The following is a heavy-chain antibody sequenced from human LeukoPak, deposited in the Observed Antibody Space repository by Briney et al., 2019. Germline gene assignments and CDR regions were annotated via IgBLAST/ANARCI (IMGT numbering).Heavy chain of an antibody. J-gene: IGHJ4*02. V-gene: IGHV3-33*01. D-gene: IGHD3-10*01. CDR2: IWYDGSNK. Sequence: GRSLRLSCAASGFTFSSYGMHWVRQAPGKGLEWVAVIWYDGSNKYYADSVKGRFTISRDNSKNTLYLQMNSLRAEDTAAYYCARGISELLWFGEFDEFDYWGQGTLVTVSS. CDR3: ARGISELLWFGEFDEFDY. CDR1: GFTFSSYG.